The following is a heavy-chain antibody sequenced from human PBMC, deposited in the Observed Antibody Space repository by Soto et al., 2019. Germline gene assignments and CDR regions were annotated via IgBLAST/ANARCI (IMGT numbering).Heavy chain of an antibody. Sequence: ASVKVSCKASGYTFTSYGISWVRQAPGQGLEWMGWISAYNGNTNYAQKLQGRVTMTTDTSTSTAYMELRSLRSDDTAVYYCARVAGEYYYDSSGYFPLFDYWGQGTLVTVSS. CDR3: ARVAGEYYYDSSGYFPLFDY. CDR2: ISAYNGNT. D-gene: IGHD3-22*01. J-gene: IGHJ4*02. V-gene: IGHV1-18*01. CDR1: GYTFTSYG.